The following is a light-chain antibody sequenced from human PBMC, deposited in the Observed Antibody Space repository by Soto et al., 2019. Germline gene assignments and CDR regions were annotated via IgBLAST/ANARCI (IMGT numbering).Light chain of an antibody. CDR1: QTIHSF. Sequence: DIQMTQSPSSLSPSVGDRVTITCRASQTIHSFLAWYQQKAGKAPKLLIYDASNLESGVPSRFSGSGSGTEFTLTVSSLQPDDFATFYCQQFHSFPWTFGQGTKVDI. CDR2: DAS. CDR3: QQFHSFPWT. J-gene: IGKJ1*01. V-gene: IGKV1-5*01.